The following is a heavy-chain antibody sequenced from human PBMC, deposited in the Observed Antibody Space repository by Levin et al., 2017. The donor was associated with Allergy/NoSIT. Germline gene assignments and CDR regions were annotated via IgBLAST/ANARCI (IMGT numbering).Heavy chain of an antibody. CDR1: GFTFSNYG. Sequence: TGGSLRLSCAASGFTFSNYGMHWVRQAPGKGLEWVAIVWYDASNNYYADSVKGRFTISRDNSKNTLYLQMNSLRAEDTAVYYCARWAEHNNWFDPWGQGTLVTVSS. J-gene: IGHJ5*02. CDR3: ARWAEHNNWFDP. D-gene: IGHD1/OR15-1a*01. CDR2: VWYDASNN. V-gene: IGHV3-33*01.